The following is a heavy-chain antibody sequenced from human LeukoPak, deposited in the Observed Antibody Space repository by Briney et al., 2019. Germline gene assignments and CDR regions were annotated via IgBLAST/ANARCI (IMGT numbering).Heavy chain of an antibody. Sequence: GSLRLSCAASGFTFSSFEMKWVRQAPGKGLEWVSYISSSGSTISYADSVKGRFTISRENAKNSLYLQMNSLRAGDTAVYYCARDRGRYYMDVWGKGTTVTISS. J-gene: IGHJ6*03. CDR2: ISSSGSTI. CDR1: GFTFSSFE. V-gene: IGHV3-48*03. CDR3: ARDRGRYYMDV. D-gene: IGHD6-25*01.